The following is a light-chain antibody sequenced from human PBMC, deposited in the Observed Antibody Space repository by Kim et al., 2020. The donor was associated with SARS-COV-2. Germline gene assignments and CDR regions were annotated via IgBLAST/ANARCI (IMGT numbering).Light chain of an antibody. CDR3: QLLNSYPLT. V-gene: IGKV1-9*01. Sequence: IQLTQSPSSLSASVGDRVTITCRASQSIRSYLAWYQQKPGTAPKLLIYAASTLQSGVPSRFSGSGSGTDFTLTISSLQPEDFATYYCQLLNSYPLTFGGGTKVDIK. CDR2: AAS. CDR1: QSIRSY. J-gene: IGKJ4*01.